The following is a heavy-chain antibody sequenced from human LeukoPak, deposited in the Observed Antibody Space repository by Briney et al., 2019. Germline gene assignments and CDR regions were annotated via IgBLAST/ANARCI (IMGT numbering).Heavy chain of an antibody. Sequence: GESVKISCKGSGYSFTSYGIGWVRQMPGKCLEWRGIIYPCDSYTRYTPSFQGHVTISADNPISTAYLQGRSLEASYRAVYYCARHPGAATIXIDXXGQGTLVTVXX. CDR3: ARHPGAATIXIDX. V-gene: IGHV5-51*01. J-gene: IGHJ4*02. D-gene: IGHD5-24*01. CDR1: GYSFTSYG. CDR2: IYPCDSYT.